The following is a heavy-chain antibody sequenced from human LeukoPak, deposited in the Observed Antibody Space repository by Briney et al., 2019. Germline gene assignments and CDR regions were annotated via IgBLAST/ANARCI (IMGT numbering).Heavy chain of an antibody. V-gene: IGHV3-9*01. CDR3: AKGPYDYGDYMFDY. CDR2: ISWNSGSI. J-gene: IGHJ4*02. CDR1: GFTFDDYA. Sequence: PGRSLRLSCAASGFTFDDYAMHWVRQAPGKGLEWVSGISWNSGSIGYADSVKGRFTTSRDNAKNSLYLQMNSLRAEDTALNYCAKGPYDYGDYMFDYWGQGTLVTVSS. D-gene: IGHD4-17*01.